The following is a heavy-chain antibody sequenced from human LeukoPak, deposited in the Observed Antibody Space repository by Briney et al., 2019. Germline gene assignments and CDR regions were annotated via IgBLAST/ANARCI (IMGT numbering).Heavy chain of an antibody. CDR1: GFTFSSYA. J-gene: IGHJ3*02. CDR2: IWYDGSNK. Sequence: GGSLRLSCAASGFTFSSYAMSWVRQAPGKGLEWVAVIWYDGSNKYYADSVKGRFTISRDNSKNTLYLQMNSLRAEDTAVYYCASSIFDRDAFDIWGQGTMVTVSS. V-gene: IGHV3-33*08. D-gene: IGHD3-3*01. CDR3: ASSIFDRDAFDI.